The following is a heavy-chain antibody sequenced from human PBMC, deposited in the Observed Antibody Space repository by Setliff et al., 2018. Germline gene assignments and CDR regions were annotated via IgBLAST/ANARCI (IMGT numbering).Heavy chain of an antibody. CDR3: ARMSRYSEFWSGYAEDYYSSYIDV. CDR2: IYHSGST. D-gene: IGHD3-3*01. J-gene: IGHJ6*03. CDR1: GDSISSSNW. V-gene: IGHV4-4*02. Sequence: LSLTCAVSGDSISSSNWWNWVRQPPGKGLEWIGEIYHSGSTKYNPSLKSRVTISVDTSKRQFSLNLLSVTAADTAVYYCARMSRYSEFWSGYAEDYYSSYIDVWGTGATVTVSS.